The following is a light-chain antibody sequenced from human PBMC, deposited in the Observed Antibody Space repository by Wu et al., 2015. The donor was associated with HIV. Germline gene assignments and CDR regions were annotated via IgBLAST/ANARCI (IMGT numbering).Light chain of an antibody. J-gene: IGKJ1*01. CDR1: QGISSW. CDR3: QQSYRSPRT. CDR2: SAS. Sequence: DIQMTQSPSSLSASVGDRVTITCRASQGISSWLAWYQAKPGKAPKLLIYSASTLQSGVPSRFSGSGSGTDFTLTISSLQAEDIATYYCQQSYRSPRTFGHGTKVEIK. V-gene: IGKV1-39*01.